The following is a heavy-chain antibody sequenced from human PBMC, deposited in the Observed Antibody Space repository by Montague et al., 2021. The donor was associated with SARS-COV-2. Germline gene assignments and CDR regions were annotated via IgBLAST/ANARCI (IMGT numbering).Heavy chain of an antibody. CDR2: INHSGNA. D-gene: IGHD4/OR15-4a*01. V-gene: IGHV4-34*01. J-gene: IGHJ3*01. Sequence: SETLSLTCAVYGGSFSVYYWSWLRQSPGNGLEWIGDINHSGNANYNPSLQSRVSISVDTSKNQFTLKLSSVTAADTAVYYCAKEREVVRTARTMVAFDLWGQGTMVTVSS. CDR1: GGSFSVYY. CDR3: AKEREVVRTARTMVAFDL.